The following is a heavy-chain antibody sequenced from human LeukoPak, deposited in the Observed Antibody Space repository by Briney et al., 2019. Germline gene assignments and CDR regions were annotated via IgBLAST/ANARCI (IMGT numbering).Heavy chain of an antibody. V-gene: IGHV1-8*01. CDR2: MNPNNGNT. J-gene: IGHJ4*02. CDR1: GYTFTSYD. D-gene: IGHD3-16*01. CDR3: ARATRDYVWGNLPIDY. Sequence: ASVKVSCKASGYTFTSYDINWVRQATGQGLEWMGWMNPNNGNTSYAQKLQGRVTMTTNTSISTAYMELSSLRSDDTAVYYCARATRDYVWGNLPIDYWGQGTLVTVSS.